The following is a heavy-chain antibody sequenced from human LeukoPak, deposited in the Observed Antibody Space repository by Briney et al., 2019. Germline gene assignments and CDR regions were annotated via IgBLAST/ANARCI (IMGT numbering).Heavy chain of an antibody. Sequence: PSETLSLTCTDSGGSISNDYWSWIRQPPGKGLECIGYIYYTGSTNYNPSLKSRVTISVDTSKNQLSLKLSSVTAADSAVYYCARARTGFDLWGQGALVTVSS. CDR3: ARARTGFDL. J-gene: IGHJ5*02. V-gene: IGHV4-59*01. CDR1: GGSISNDY. D-gene: IGHD1-1*01. CDR2: IYYTGST.